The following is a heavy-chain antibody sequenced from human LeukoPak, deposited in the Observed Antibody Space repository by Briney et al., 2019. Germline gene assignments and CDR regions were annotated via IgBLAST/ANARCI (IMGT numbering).Heavy chain of an antibody. V-gene: IGHV3-7*03. CDR2: IKEDGSVK. Sequence: GGSLRLSCAASGFTFSSFWMIWVRQAPGKGLEWVANIKEDGSVKNYVDSVKGRFTISRDNAKNSLFLQMNSLRAEDTAVYYCARERYGDYNWGQGTLVTVSS. CDR1: GFTFSSFW. J-gene: IGHJ4*02. CDR3: ARERYGDYN. D-gene: IGHD4-17*01.